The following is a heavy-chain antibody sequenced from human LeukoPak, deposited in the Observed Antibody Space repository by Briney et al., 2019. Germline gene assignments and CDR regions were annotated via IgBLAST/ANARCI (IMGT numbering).Heavy chain of an antibody. CDR2: IYISGST. J-gene: IGHJ4*02. V-gene: IGHV4-4*07. CDR1: GASISSYY. D-gene: IGHD1-1*01. Sequence: SETLSLTCTVSGASISSYYWSWIRQPAGKGLEWLGRIYISGSTNYNPSLKSRVTMSVDTSKNQFSLKLSSVTAADTAVYYCARDRGTWNDDGFDYWGQGTLVTVSS. CDR3: ARDRGTWNDDGFDY.